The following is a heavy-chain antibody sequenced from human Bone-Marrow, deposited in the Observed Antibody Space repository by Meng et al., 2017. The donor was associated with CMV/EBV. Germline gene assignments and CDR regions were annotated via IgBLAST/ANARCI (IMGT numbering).Heavy chain of an antibody. V-gene: IGHV1-69*04. J-gene: IGHJ6*02. D-gene: IGHD5-12*01. CDR1: GGTFSSYT. CDR3: ARDGKDIVASYYYYGMDV. CDR2: IIPILGIA. Sequence: SVKVSCKASGGTFSSYTISWVRQAPGQGLEWMVRIIPILGIANYAQKFQGRVTITADKSTSTAYMELSSLRSEDTAVYYCARDGKDIVASYYYYGMDVWGQGTTVTVS.